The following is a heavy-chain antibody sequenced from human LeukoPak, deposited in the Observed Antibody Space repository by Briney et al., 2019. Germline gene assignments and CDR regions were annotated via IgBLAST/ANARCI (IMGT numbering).Heavy chain of an antibody. CDR3: ARRHSGGSEIDY. Sequence: SETLSLTCTVSGGSISSSSYYWGWIRQPPGKGLEWIGNIYYSGSTYYTPSLKSRVTISVDTSKNQFSLRLSSVTAADTAVYYCARRHSGGSEIDYWGQGTLVTVSS. CDR2: IYYSGST. CDR1: GGSISSSSYY. D-gene: IGHD1-26*01. V-gene: IGHV4-39*01. J-gene: IGHJ4*02.